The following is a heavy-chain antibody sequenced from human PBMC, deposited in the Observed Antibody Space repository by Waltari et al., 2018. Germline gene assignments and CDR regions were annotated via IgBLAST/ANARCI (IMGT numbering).Heavy chain of an antibody. D-gene: IGHD2-15*01. V-gene: IGHV4-34*01. CDR2: INHSGST. CDR3: ATTVVVVAATGGAFDI. CDR1: GGSFSGYY. J-gene: IGHJ3*02. Sequence: QVQLQQWGAGLLKPSETLSLTCAVYGGSFSGYYWSWIRQPPGKGLEWIGEINHSGSTNYNPSLKSRGTISVDTSKDQFSLKLSSVTAADTAVYYCATTVVVVAATGGAFDIWGQGTMVTVSS.